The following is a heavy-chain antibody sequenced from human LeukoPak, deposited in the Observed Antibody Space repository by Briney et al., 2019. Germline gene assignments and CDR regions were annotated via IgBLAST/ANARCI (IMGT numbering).Heavy chain of an antibody. CDR3: ARDQRFAFDY. J-gene: IGHJ4*02. CDR2: IRTSAASAYNT. Sequence: GGSLRLSCEASGFTFTDYPMNWVRQAPGRGLEWVANIRTSAASAYNTNYADSVQGRVIISRDDAKKTLYLHMNGLRDDDTAVYYCARDQRFAFDYWGQGILVTVSS. D-gene: IGHD3-16*01. CDR1: GFTFTDYP. V-gene: IGHV3-48*02.